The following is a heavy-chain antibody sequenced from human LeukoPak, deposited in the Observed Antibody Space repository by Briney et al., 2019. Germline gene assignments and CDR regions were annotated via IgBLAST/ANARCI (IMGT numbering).Heavy chain of an antibody. CDR3: ARQGVPLPPVDC. J-gene: IGHJ4*02. CDR1: GGSISSSSYY. V-gene: IGHV4-39*01. Sequence: KTSETLSLTCTVSGGSISSSSYYWGWIRQPPGKGLEWIGSIYYSGSTYYNPSLKSRVTISVHTPENYLSLKLSSVTAADTAVYYCARQGVPLPPVDCWGQGTLVTVSS. D-gene: IGHD1-1*01. CDR2: IYYSGST.